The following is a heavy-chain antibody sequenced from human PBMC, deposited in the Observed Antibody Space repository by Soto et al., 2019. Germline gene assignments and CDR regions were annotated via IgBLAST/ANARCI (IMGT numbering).Heavy chain of an antibody. CDR2: INAGNGNT. V-gene: IGHV1-3*01. CDR1: GYTYTSYA. CDR3: ARVSSSGWCYFDY. Sequence: GASVKLSCKASGYTYTSYAMHWVRQATGQRLEWMGWINAGNGNTKYSQKFQGRVTITRDTSASTAYMELSSLRSEDTAVYYCARVSSSGWCYFDYWGQGTLVTVSS. D-gene: IGHD6-19*01. J-gene: IGHJ4*02.